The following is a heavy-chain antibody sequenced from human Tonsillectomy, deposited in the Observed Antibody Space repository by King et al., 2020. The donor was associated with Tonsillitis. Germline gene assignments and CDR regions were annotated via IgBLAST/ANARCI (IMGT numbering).Heavy chain of an antibody. V-gene: IGHV5-51*03. Sequence: VQLVQSAAEVKKPGESLKISCKGSGYSFTSYWIGWVRQMPGKGLEWMGIIYPGDSDTRYSPSFQGQVTISADKSISTAYLQWSSLKASDTAMYYCARLDDTSGYYLDAFDIWGQGTMVTVSS. CDR3: ARLDDTSGYYLDAFDI. D-gene: IGHD3-22*01. CDR2: IYPGDSDT. CDR1: GYSFTSYW. J-gene: IGHJ3*02.